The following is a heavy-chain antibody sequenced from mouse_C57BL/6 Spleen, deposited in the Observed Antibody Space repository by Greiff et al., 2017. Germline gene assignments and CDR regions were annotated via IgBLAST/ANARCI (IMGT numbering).Heavy chain of an antibody. J-gene: IGHJ3*01. Sequence: QVQLQQPGAELVRPGTSVKLSCKASGYTFTSYWMHWVKQRPGQGLEWIGVIDPSDSYTNYNQKFKGKATLTVDTSSSTAYMQLSRLTSEVSAVYYCARTGYGSSYSWFAYWGQGTLVTVSA. D-gene: IGHD1-1*01. CDR1: GYTFTSYW. CDR2: IDPSDSYT. V-gene: IGHV1-59*01. CDR3: ARTGYGSSYSWFAY.